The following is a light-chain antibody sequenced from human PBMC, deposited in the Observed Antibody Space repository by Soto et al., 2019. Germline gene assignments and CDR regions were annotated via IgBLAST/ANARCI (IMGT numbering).Light chain of an antibody. CDR2: ATS. Sequence: AIQMTQSPSSLSASVGDRVTITCRASQGIRNDVGWFQQKPGKAPKLLIYATSNLQNGVPSRFSGSGSDTDFTLTISSLQPEDFATYYCLQDYTYPLTFGQGTKVEIK. CDR1: QGIRND. V-gene: IGKV1-6*01. J-gene: IGKJ1*01. CDR3: LQDYTYPLT.